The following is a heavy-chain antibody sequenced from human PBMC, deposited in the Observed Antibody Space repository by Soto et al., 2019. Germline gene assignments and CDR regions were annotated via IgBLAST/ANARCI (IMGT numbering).Heavy chain of an antibody. V-gene: IGHV3-30*18. CDR3: AKGGGSARDFDY. D-gene: IGHD1-26*01. Sequence: QVQLVDSGGDVVQPGGSLRLSCTGSGFTFGNYGMHRVRQAPGKGLEWVASTSYDGNNKYYADSLKGRFTISRDNSKKMVYLQMTSLGPEDTAVYYCAKGGGSARDFDYWGQGALVTVSS. CDR1: GFTFGNYG. J-gene: IGHJ4*02. CDR2: TSYDGNNK.